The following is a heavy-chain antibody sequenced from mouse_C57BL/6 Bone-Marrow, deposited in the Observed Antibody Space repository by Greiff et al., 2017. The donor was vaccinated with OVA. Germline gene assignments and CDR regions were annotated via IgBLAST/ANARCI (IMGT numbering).Heavy chain of an antibody. CDR3: ARSYNGNYFDY. CDR1: GFTFSDYG. D-gene: IGHD2-12*01. V-gene: IGHV5-15*01. J-gene: IGHJ2*01. Sequence: EVHLVESGGGLVQPGGSLKLSCAASGFTFSDYGMAWVRQAPRKGPEWVAFISNLAYSIYYADTVTGRFTISRENAKNTLYLEMSSLRSEDTAMYYCARSYNGNYFDYWGQGTTLTVSS. CDR2: ISNLAYSI.